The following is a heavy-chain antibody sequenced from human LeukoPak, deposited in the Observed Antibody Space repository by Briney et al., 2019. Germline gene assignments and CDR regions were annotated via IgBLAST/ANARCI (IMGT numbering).Heavy chain of an antibody. D-gene: IGHD3-10*01. CDR2: FYTTGST. CDR3: ARDVYASETYYVGH. V-gene: IGHV4-61*02. J-gene: IGHJ4*02. CDR1: GGSISSGAYY. Sequence: SETLSLTCTVSGGSISSGAYYWSWIRQPAGKGLESIGRFYTTGSTNYNPSLKSRVTISVDTARNQFSLKLRSVTAADTAVYYCARDVYASETYYVGHWGQGILVTVSS.